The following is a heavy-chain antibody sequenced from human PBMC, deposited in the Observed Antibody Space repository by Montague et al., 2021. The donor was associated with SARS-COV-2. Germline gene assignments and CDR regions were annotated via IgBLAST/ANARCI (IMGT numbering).Heavy chain of an antibody. J-gene: IGHJ6*04. V-gene: IGHV4-4*09. CDR1: GGSLRHSY. Sequence: SETRSLTCSVSGGSLRHSYWTWIRQAPERGLEWIGYIYHTGTTKYNPALQSRRTISVDTAKNQFFLSLTSVTAADTAVYYCARVSSTALRGVIKTSGYYALDVWGTGTTVRVSS. CDR3: ARVSSTALRGVIKTSGYYALDV. CDR2: IYHTGTT. D-gene: IGHD2/OR15-2a*01.